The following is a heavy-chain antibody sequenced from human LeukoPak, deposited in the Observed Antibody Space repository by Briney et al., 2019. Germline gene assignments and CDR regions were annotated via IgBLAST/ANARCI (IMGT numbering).Heavy chain of an antibody. J-gene: IGHJ4*02. CDR3: ARDQGTAMAKYYFDY. D-gene: IGHD5-18*01. V-gene: IGHV1-18*01. CDR2: ISAYNGNT. Sequence: GASVKVSCKASGYTFTSYGISWVRQAPGQGLEWMGWISAYNGNTNYAQKFQGRVTMTRDTSTSTVYMELSSLRSEDTAVYYCARDQGTAMAKYYFDYWGQGTLVTVSS. CDR1: GYTFTSYG.